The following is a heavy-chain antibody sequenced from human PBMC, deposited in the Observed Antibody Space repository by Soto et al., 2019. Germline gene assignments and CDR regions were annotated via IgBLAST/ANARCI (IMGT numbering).Heavy chain of an antibody. CDR3: ARAREGRYCTNGVCRFFDY. CDR2: IYYSGNT. V-gene: IGHV4-39*07. CDR1: NGSISSRSSY. J-gene: IGHJ4*02. D-gene: IGHD2-8*01. Sequence: SETLSLTCIVSNGSISSRSSYWGWIRQTPGKGLEWIGSIYYSGNTYYNPSLKSRVTISIDTSKTQFSLKLSSVTAADTAVYYCARAREGRYCTNGVCRFFDYWGQGTLVTVSS.